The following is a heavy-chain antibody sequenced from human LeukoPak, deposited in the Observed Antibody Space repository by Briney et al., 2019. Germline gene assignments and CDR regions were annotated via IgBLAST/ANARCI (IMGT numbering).Heavy chain of an antibody. CDR2: IWYDGSNK. Sequence: GGSLRLSCAASGFTFSSYGMHWVRQAPGKGLEWVAVIWYDGSNKYYADSVKGRFTISRDNSKNTLYLQMNSLRAEDTAVYYCARARSGYSSGWSRYNRFDPWGQGTLVTVSS. J-gene: IGHJ5*02. CDR1: GFTFSSYG. D-gene: IGHD6-19*01. V-gene: IGHV3-33*01. CDR3: ARARSGYSSGWSRYNRFDP.